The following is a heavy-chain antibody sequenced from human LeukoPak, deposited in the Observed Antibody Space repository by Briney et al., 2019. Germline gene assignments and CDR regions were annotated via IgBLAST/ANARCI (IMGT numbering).Heavy chain of an antibody. CDR3: ASIAAAGTGSKLDY. Sequence: GGSLRHSCAASGFTFSSYAMHWVRQAPGKGLEWVAVISYDGSNKYYADSVKGRFTISRDNSKNTLYPQMNSLRAEDTAVYYCASIAAAGTGSKLDYWGQGTLVTVSS. V-gene: IGHV3-30*01. CDR2: ISYDGSNK. D-gene: IGHD6-13*01. CDR1: GFTFSSYA. J-gene: IGHJ4*02.